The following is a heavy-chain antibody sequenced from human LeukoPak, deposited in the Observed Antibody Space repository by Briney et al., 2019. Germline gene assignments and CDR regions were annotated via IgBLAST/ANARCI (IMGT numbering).Heavy chain of an antibody. CDR2: IYYSGST. D-gene: IGHD1-26*01. CDR3: ARLVLNWYFDL. J-gene: IGHJ2*01. CDR1: GDSISTSYY. Sequence: SETLSLTCTVSGDSISTSYYWGWIRQPPGKGLEWIGGIYYSGSTYYNASLKSRVTISVDTSKNQFSLRLSSVTAADTAVYYCARLVLNWYFDLWGRDTLVTVSS. V-gene: IGHV4-39*01.